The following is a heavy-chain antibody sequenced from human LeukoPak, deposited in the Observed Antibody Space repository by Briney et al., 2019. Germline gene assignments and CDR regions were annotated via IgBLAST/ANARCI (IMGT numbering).Heavy chain of an antibody. CDR2: INPNGGST. CDR1: GYTFTSYY. D-gene: IGHD2-21*02. V-gene: IGHV1-46*01. J-gene: IGHJ4*02. Sequence: GASVKVSCKASGYTFTSYYMHWVRQAPGQGLEWMGIINPNGGSTSYAQKFQGRVTMTRDTSTSTVYMELSSLRSEDTAVYYCARFPQTNCGGDCYLGDYWGQGTLVTVSS. CDR3: ARFPQTNCGGDCYLGDY.